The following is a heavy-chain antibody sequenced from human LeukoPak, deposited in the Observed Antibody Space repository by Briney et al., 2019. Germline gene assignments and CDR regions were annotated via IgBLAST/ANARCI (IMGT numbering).Heavy chain of an antibody. CDR2: IKSTTDGGTT. CDR1: GFTFSNAW. V-gene: IGHV3-15*01. J-gene: IGHJ4*02. D-gene: IGHD3-10*01. Sequence: PGGSLRLSCAASGFTFSNAWMSWVRQAPGKGLEWVGRIKSTTDGGTTDYAAPVKGRFTISRDDSKNTLYLQMNRLKTEDTAVYYCSTGPTRIIMIRGVVITDYWGQGTLVVVSS. CDR3: STGPTRIIMIRGVVITDY.